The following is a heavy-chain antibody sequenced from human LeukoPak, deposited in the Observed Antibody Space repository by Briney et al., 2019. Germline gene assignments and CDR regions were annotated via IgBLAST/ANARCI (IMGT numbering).Heavy chain of an antibody. V-gene: IGHV4-34*01. D-gene: IGHD4-17*01. J-gene: IGHJ4*02. CDR1: GGSFSGYY. CDR2: INHSGST. CDR3: ASITVTTRSDY. Sequence: EPSETLSLTCAVYGGSFSGYYWSWIRQPPGKGLEWIGEINHSGSTNYNPSLKSRVTISVDTSNNQFSLNLSSVTAADTAVYYCASITVTTRSDYWGQGTLVTVSS.